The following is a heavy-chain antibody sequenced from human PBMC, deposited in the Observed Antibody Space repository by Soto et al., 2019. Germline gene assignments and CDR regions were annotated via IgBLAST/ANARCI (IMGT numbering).Heavy chain of an antibody. Sequence: QVYLVQSGGELKKPGASVKVSCRASGNSFSSYVISWVRQAPGQGLEWMGWISASTGDTNYAQKFQGKVIMTRDTATNSVSLEVRSLTSDVTSVNFRARSRYSCDYTGKMVVWGKGTRVTVSS. CDR1: GNSFSSYV. CDR3: ARSRYSCDYTGKMVV. D-gene: IGHD4-17*01. J-gene: IGHJ6*01. V-gene: IGHV1-18*01. CDR2: ISASTGDT.